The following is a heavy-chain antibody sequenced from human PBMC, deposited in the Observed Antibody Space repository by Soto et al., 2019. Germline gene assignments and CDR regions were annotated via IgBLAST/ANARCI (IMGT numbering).Heavy chain of an antibody. J-gene: IGHJ3*02. CDR2: IKQDGSEK. CDR3: ARVLIFGVVPDAFDI. CDR1: GFTFSSYW. V-gene: IGHV3-7*01. Sequence: PGGSLRLSCAASGFTFSSYWMSWVRQAPGKGLEWVANIKQDGSEKYYVDSVKGRFTISRDNAKNSLYLQMNSLRAEDTAVYYCARVLIFGVVPDAFDISGQGTMVTVSS. D-gene: IGHD3-3*01.